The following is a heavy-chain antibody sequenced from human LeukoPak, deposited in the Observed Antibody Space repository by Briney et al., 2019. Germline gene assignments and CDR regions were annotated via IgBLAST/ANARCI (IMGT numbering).Heavy chain of an antibody. CDR2: ISSSSSYI. CDR3: ARDLLSGSVGYCSGGSCPATRDFDY. J-gene: IGHJ4*02. CDR1: GFTFSSYS. Sequence: PGGSLRLSCAASGFTFSSYSMNWVRQAPGKGLEWVSSISSSSSYIYYADSVKGRFTISRDNAKNSLYLQMNSLRAEDTAVYYCARDLLSGSVGYCSGGSCPATRDFDYWGQGTLVTVSS. V-gene: IGHV3-21*01. D-gene: IGHD2-15*01.